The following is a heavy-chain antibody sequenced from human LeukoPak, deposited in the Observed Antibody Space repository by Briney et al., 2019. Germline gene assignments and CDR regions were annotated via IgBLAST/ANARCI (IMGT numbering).Heavy chain of an antibody. CDR1: GYSFTSYW. D-gene: IGHD3-22*01. Sequence: GESLKISCKASGYSFTSYWIGWVRQMPGKGLEWMGIIYPGDSDTRYSPSFQGQVTISADKSISTAYLQWSSLKASDTAMYYCARELFYDSSGYPFDYWGQGTLVTVSS. CDR2: IYPGDSDT. J-gene: IGHJ4*02. V-gene: IGHV5-51*01. CDR3: ARELFYDSSGYPFDY.